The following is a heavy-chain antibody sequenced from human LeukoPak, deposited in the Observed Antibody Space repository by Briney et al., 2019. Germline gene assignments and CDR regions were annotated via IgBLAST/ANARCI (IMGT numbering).Heavy chain of an antibody. CDR3: AGDPSGSGYSDY. Sequence: GGSLRFSCAASGFTFSSYWMSWVRQAPGKGLEWVANIKQDGSEKYYVDSVKGRFTISRDNAKNSLYLQMNSVRAEDTAVYYCAGDPSGSGYSDYWGQGTLVTVSS. CDR2: IKQDGSEK. D-gene: IGHD3-3*01. J-gene: IGHJ4*02. CDR1: GFTFSSYW. V-gene: IGHV3-7*01.